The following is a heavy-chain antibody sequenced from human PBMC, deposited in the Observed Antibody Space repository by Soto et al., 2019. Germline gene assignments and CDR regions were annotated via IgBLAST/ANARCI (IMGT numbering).Heavy chain of an antibody. J-gene: IGHJ5*02. CDR2: IHYTGKT. Sequence: PSETLSLTCSVSGDYIHVGGYYWTWIRQRPGKGLEWMGYIHYTGKTYYNPSLECRLTMSVDRSKNQFSLRLTSVTAADTAVYFCGRDLTSNANCIDPWGQGTLVTVSS. CDR3: GRDLTSNANCIDP. D-gene: IGHD2-2*01. CDR1: GDYIHVGGYY. V-gene: IGHV4-30-4*01.